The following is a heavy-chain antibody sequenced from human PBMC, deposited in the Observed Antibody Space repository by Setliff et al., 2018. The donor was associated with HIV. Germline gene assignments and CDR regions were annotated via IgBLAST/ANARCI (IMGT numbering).Heavy chain of an antibody. V-gene: IGHV4-59*04. CDR2: IYYCGST. Sequence: TSETLSLTCTVSGGSISSYYWSWIRQPPGKGLEWFGYIYYCGSTYYNPSLKSRVTISMDTSKNQFSLKLNSVTAADTAVYYCARHQYCTNGVCYTAGIDYWGQGTLVTVSS. J-gene: IGHJ4*02. CDR1: GGSISSYY. CDR3: ARHQYCTNGVCYTAGIDY. D-gene: IGHD2-8*01.